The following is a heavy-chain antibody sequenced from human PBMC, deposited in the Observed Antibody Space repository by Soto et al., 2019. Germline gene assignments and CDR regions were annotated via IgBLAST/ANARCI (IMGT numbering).Heavy chain of an antibody. V-gene: IGHV3-53*01. D-gene: IGHD3-3*02. J-gene: IGHJ3*01. CDR3: ASRILVSDAFDV. CDR2: IYSGGST. CDR1: GFTVSGRL. Sequence: PGGSLRLSCAVSGFTVSGRLMGWVRQAPGKGLEWVSVIYSGGSTHYADSVKGRFTISRDNSKNMMNLQMNSLRADDTAVYYCASRILVSDAFDVWGQGTMVTVSS.